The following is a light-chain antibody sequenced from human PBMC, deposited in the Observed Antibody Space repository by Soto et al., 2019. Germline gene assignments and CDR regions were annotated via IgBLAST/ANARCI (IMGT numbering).Light chain of an antibody. J-gene: IGKJ5*01. V-gene: IGKV1-39*01. CDR3: QQSYNTPVT. CDR2: ATS. CDR1: RTIDNY. Sequence: DIQMTESPSSLSASLGDRVTITCRASRTIDNYLNWYQQKPGRAPEIIVYATSSLQSGVPSRFTGGGSGTHFTLTISGLKPEDFATYFCQQSYNTPVTFGQGTRLEIK.